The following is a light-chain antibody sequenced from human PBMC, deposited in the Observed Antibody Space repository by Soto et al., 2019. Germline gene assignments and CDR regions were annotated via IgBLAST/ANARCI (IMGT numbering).Light chain of an antibody. V-gene: IGLV2-8*01. CDR1: SSDVGGYDY. CDR3: SSCAVSDSLV. CDR2: EVN. J-gene: IGLJ3*02. Sequence: QSVLTQPPSASGSPGQSVTISCTGTSSDVGGYDYVSWYQQHPGKVPKLMIYEVNKRPSGVPDRFSGSKSGNTASLTVSGLQTEDEADYYCSSCAVSDSLVFGGGTKVTVL.